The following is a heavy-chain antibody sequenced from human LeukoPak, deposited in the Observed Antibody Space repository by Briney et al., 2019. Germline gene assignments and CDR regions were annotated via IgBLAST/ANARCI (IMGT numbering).Heavy chain of an antibody. D-gene: IGHD3-22*01. V-gene: IGHV4-39*01. Sequence: PSETLSLTCTVSGGSISSSSYYWGWIRQPPGKGLEWIGSIYYSGSTYYNPSLKSRVTISVDTSKNQFSLKLSSVTAADTAVYYCARPITMIVGPRVSAFDIWGQGTMVTVSS. CDR2: IYYSGST. CDR1: GGSISSSSYY. CDR3: ARPITMIVGPRVSAFDI. J-gene: IGHJ3*02.